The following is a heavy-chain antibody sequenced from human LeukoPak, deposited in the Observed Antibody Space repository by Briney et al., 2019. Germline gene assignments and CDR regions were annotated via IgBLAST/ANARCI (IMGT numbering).Heavy chain of an antibody. CDR1: GFSLTTTGVA. CDR3: VHWLYSNWYFDI. V-gene: IGHV2-5*01. J-gene: IGHJ2*01. CDR2: IYWNDET. Sequence: SGPTLVNPTQTLTLTCNFSGFSLTTTGVAVGWIRHPPGKPLAWLALIYWNDETRYSPSLKSRLSINKDTSKNQVVLTLTNMESVDTATYYCVHWLYSNWYFDIWGRGTLVTVSS. D-gene: IGHD5-12*01.